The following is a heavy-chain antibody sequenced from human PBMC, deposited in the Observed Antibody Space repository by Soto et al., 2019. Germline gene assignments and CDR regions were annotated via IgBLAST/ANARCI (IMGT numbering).Heavy chain of an antibody. J-gene: IGHJ6*02. Sequence: LSQTLSLTCAISGDSVSSNSAAWNWIRQSPSRGLEWLGRTYYRSKWYNDYAVSVKSRITINPDTSKNQFSLQLNSVTPEDTAVYYCARDLGLCCEEKNHYYYGMDVWGQGTTVTVSS. CDR3: ARDLGLCCEEKNHYYYGMDV. CDR1: GDSVSSNSAA. V-gene: IGHV6-1*01. D-gene: IGHD7-27*01. CDR2: TYYRSKWYN.